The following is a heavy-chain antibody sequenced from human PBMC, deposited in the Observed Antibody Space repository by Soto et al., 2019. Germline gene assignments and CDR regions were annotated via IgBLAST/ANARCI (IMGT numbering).Heavy chain of an antibody. CDR1: GGSITNYY. V-gene: IGHV4-59*08. D-gene: IGHD3-10*01. CDR2: INYDGYS. J-gene: IGHJ6*02. CDR3: ARHGFGPIHGLVDV. Sequence: QVQLQESGPGLVKPSETLSLTCTVSGGSITNYYCSWFRQPPGKGLEWIGYINYDGYSAYNLSLKRRVTLSMDASNTQFSLMLETVTATDTAVYYCARHGFGPIHGLVDVWGPGTTVIVSS.